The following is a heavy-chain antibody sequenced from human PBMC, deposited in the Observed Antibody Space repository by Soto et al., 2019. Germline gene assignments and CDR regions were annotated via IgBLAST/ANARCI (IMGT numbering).Heavy chain of an antibody. CDR2: ISGSGGTT. CDR3: ARDIRGDYYYYGMDV. CDR1: GFTFSSYA. V-gene: IGHV3-23*01. Sequence: SLRLSCAASGFTFSSYAMSWVRQAPGKGLEWVSAISGSGGTTYYADSVKGRLTISRDNSKNTLYLQMNSLRAEDTAVYYCARDIRGDYYYYGMDVWGQGTTVTVSS. D-gene: IGHD3-10*01. J-gene: IGHJ6*02.